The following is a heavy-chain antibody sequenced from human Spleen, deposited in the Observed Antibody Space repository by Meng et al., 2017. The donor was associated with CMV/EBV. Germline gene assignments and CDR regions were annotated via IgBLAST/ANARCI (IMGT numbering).Heavy chain of an antibody. V-gene: IGHV4-61*01. CDR2: IYYSGST. CDR1: GGSVSSGSYY. Sequence: GSLRLSCTVSGGSVSSGSYYWSWIRQPPGKGLEWIGYIYYSGSTNYNPSLKSRVTISVDTSKNQFSLKLSSVTAADTAIYYCARDKAAAGPRPMDVWGQGTTVTVSS. CDR3: ARDKAAAGPRPMDV. D-gene: IGHD6-13*01. J-gene: IGHJ6*02.